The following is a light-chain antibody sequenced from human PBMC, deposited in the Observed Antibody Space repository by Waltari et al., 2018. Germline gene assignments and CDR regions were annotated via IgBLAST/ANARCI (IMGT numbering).Light chain of an antibody. CDR1: QSGGRS. CDR2: DAS. J-gene: IGKJ1*01. Sequence: SCRASQSGGRSLAWYQQKPGQAPRLRSFDASNRATAIPERFSGSGSGTDFSLTISRLEPEDFAVYYCQMYVRLPVTFGQGTKVEIK. V-gene: IGKV3-20*01. CDR3: QMYVRLPVT.